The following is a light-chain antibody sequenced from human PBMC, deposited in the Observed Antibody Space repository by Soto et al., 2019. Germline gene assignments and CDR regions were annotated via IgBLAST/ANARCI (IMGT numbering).Light chain of an antibody. V-gene: IGLV2-14*01. J-gene: IGLJ1*01. CDR3: SSYTTSSTRV. CDR2: EVS. Sequence: QSALTQPASVSGSPGQSITISCTGTSSDIGSSNYVSWYQQHPGKAPKVMIYEVSNRPSGVSNRFSGSKSGNTASLTISGLQAEDEADYYCSSYTTSSTRVFGTGTKLTVL. CDR1: SSDIGSSNY.